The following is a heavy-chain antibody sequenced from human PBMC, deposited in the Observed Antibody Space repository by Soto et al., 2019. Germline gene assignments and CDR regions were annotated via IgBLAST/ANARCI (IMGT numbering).Heavy chain of an antibody. CDR2: ISGSGGST. D-gene: IGHD3-10*01. CDR1: GFTFSSYA. V-gene: IGHV3-23*01. J-gene: IGHJ4*02. Sequence: GGSLRLSCAASGFTFSSYAMSWVRQAPGKGLEWVSAISGSGGSTYYADSVKGRFTISRDNSKNTLYLQRNSLRAEDTAVYYCAKVRSSMVRGASGYWGQGTLVTVSS. CDR3: AKVRSSMVRGASGY.